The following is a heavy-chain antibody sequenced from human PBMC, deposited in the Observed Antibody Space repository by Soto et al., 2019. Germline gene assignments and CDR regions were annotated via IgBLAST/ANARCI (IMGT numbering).Heavy chain of an antibody. CDR3: ARAYSYGDYYYYGMDV. J-gene: IGHJ6*02. V-gene: IGHV5-51*01. D-gene: IGHD5-18*01. CDR1: GYSFTSYW. CDR2: IYPGESDT. Sequence: PGESLKISCKGSGYSFTSYWIGWVRQMPGKGLEWMGIIYPGESDTRYSPSFQGQVTISADKSISTAYLQWSSLKASDTAMYYCARAYSYGDYYYYGMDVWCQGTTVTVS.